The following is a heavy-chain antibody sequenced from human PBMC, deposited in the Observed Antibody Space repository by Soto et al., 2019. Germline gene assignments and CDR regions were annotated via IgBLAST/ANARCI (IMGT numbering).Heavy chain of an antibody. V-gene: IGHV3-9*01. D-gene: IGHD2-21*02. CDR1: GFSFDEYA. J-gene: IGHJ6*03. CDR3: AKGFCSIANFYSYSYMDV. Sequence: EVQLVESGGGLVQPGRSLRLSCAASGFSFDEYAMHWVRQVPGKGLEWVSGVSWNSGTMGYGDSVKGRFTISRDNDKNSLYLQMNSLRAEDTAMYYCAKGFCSIANFYSYSYMDVWGKGTTVTVSS. CDR2: VSWNSGTM.